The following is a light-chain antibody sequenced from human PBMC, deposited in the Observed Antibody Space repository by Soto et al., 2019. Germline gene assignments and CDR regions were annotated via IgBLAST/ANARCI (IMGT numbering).Light chain of an antibody. V-gene: IGLV2-23*02. CDR1: SSDVGTYNL. Sequence: QSTLTQPASVSGSPGQSITISCTGASSDVGTYNLVSWHQQHPGNAPKLIIYEVRKRPSGLSNRFSGSKSGNTASLTISGLQAEDEADYYCCSYAGSNSVIFGGGTKVTVL. J-gene: IGLJ2*01. CDR2: EVR. CDR3: CSYAGSNSVI.